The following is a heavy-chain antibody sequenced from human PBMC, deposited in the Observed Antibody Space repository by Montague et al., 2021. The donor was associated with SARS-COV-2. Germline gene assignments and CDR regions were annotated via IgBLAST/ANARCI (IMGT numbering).Heavy chain of an antibody. Sequence: SETLSLTCAVYGTSFSGYYWNWIRQPPGKGLEWIGEINHGGTTNYSPTLTSRLTISVDMSKNQFSLSLTSVAAADTAVYYCARLRDGVVPSPILGVGPYYSYYYMDVWGRGTTVTVSS. J-gene: IGHJ6*03. V-gene: IGHV4-34*01. CDR1: GTSFSGYY. CDR2: INHGGTT. D-gene: IGHD3-10*01. CDR3: ARLRDGVVPSPILGVGPYYSYYYMDV.